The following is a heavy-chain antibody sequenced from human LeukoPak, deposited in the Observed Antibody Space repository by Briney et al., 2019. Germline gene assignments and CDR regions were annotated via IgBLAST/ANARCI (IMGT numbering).Heavy chain of an antibody. D-gene: IGHD6-19*01. Sequence: GGSLRLSCAASGFTFSSYAMSWVRQAPGKGLEWVSAISGSGGSTYYADSVKGRFTISIDNSKNTLYLQMNSLRAEDTAVYYCANGSGWLTYFDYWGQGTLVTVSS. V-gene: IGHV3-23*01. J-gene: IGHJ4*02. CDR2: ISGSGGST. CDR1: GFTFSSYA. CDR3: ANGSGWLTYFDY.